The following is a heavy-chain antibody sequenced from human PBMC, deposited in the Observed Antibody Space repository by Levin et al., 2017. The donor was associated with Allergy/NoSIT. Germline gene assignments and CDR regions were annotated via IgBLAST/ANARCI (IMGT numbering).Heavy chain of an antibody. CDR3: ARQAVITADAFDY. CDR1: GYSFTSYW. J-gene: IGHJ4*02. V-gene: IGHV5-51*01. CDR2: IYPADSDT. Sequence: ASVKVSCKGSGYSFTSYWIGWVRQMPGKGLEWMGIIYPADSDTRYSPSFQGQVTISADKSISTAYLQWSSLKASDTAMYYCARQAVITADAFDYWGQGTLVTVSS. D-gene: IGHD3-22*01.